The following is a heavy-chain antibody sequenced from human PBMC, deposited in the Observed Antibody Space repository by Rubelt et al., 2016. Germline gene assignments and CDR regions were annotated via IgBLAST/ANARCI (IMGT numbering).Heavy chain of an antibody. V-gene: IGHV4-39*07. J-gene: IGHJ4*02. Sequence: QLQLQESGPGPVKPSETLSLTCSVSGGSITSNNYHWGWIRQPPGKGLEWIGTIDYSGATYYNPSLKRRVTITEDTSKNQFSLKLRSGSAAETAVYYCARSFMVVSAIDYWGQGTLVTVSS. CDR2: IDYSGAT. CDR3: ARSFMVVSAIDY. CDR1: GGSITSNNYH. D-gene: IGHD2-15*01.